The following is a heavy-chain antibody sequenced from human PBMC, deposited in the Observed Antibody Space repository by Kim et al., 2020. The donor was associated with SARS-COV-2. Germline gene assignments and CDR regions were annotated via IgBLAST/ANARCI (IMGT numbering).Heavy chain of an antibody. CDR3: AKDRGQQQLVLSYFDY. CDR2: ISGSGGSK. Sequence: GGSLRLSCAASGFTFSSYAMSWVRQAPGKGLEWVSAISGSGGSKYYADSVKGRFTISRDNSKNTLYLQMNSLRAEDTAVYYCAKDRGQQQLVLSYFDYWGQGTLVTVSS. CDR1: GFTFSSYA. D-gene: IGHD6-13*01. J-gene: IGHJ4*02. V-gene: IGHV3-23*01.